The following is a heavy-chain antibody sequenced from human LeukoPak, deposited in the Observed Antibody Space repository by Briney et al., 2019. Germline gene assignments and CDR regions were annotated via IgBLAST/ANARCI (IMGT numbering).Heavy chain of an antibody. CDR2: IIPIFGTA. CDR1: GGTFSSYA. Sequence: APVKVSCKASGGTFSSYAISWVRQAPGQGLEWMGGIIPIFGTANYAQKFQGRVTITTDESTSTAYMELSSLRSEDTAVYYCARGKFGESLFDYWGQGTLVTVSS. CDR3: ARGKFGESLFDY. D-gene: IGHD3-10*01. V-gene: IGHV1-69*05. J-gene: IGHJ4*02.